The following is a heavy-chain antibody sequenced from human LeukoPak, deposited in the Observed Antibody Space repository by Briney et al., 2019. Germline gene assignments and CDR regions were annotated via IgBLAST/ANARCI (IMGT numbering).Heavy chain of an antibody. CDR1: GGSFSGYY. J-gene: IGHJ6*02. D-gene: IGHD3-3*01. V-gene: IGHV4-34*01. CDR2: INHSGST. Sequence: SETLSPTCAVYGGSFSGYYWSWIRQPPGKGLEWIGEINHSGSTNYNPSLKSRVTISLDTSKNQFSLKLTSVTAADTAVYYCARGMTVFGVVIKSGMDVWGQGTTVTVSS. CDR3: ARGMTVFGVVIKSGMDV.